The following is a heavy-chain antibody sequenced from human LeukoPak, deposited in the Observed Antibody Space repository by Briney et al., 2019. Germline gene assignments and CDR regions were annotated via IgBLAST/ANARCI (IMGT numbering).Heavy chain of an antibody. V-gene: IGHV4-38-2*01. CDR3: SGPYSSSWYETY. CDR1: GYSISSGYY. CDR2: IYHSGSS. Sequence: SETLSLTCGVSGYSISSGYYWGWIRQPPGKGLEWIGSIYHSGSSYYNPSLKSRVTISVDTSKNQFSLKLSSVTAADTAVYYCSGPYSSSWYETYWGQGTLVTVSS. D-gene: IGHD6-13*01. J-gene: IGHJ4*02.